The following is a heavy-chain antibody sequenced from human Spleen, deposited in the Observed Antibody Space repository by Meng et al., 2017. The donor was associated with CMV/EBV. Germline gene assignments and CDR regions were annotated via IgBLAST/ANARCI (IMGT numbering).Heavy chain of an antibody. J-gene: IGHJ5*02. CDR1: GFTFSTYW. V-gene: IGHV3-7*01. D-gene: IGHD2-2*01. CDR3: AKPYQLLSNWFDP. CDR2: INQDGSEI. Sequence: GGSLRLSCTASGFTFSTYWMTWVRQAPGKGLEWVAKINQDGSEIYYVDSVKGRFTISRDNAKNSLFLQMDSLRAEDTAVYYCAKPYQLLSNWFDPWGQGTLVTVSS.